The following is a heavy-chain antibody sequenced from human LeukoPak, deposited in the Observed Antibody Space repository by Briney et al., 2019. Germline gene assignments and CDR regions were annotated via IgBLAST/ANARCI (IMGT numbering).Heavy chain of an antibody. CDR3: ARQRFLEWYFDY. Sequence: SETLSLTCTVSGGSISSYYWSWIRQPPGKGLEWIGYIYYSGSTNYNPSLKSRVTISVDTSKKQFSLKLSSVTAADTAVYYCARQRFLEWYFDYWGQGTLVTVSS. CDR1: GGSISSYY. V-gene: IGHV4-59*08. D-gene: IGHD3-3*01. CDR2: IYYSGST. J-gene: IGHJ4*02.